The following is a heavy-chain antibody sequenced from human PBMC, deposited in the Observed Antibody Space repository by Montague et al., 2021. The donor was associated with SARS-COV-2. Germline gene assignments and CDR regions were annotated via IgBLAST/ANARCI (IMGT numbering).Heavy chain of an antibody. V-gene: IGHV2-70*01. CDR2: IDWDDDK. D-gene: IGHD5-12*01. CDR1: GFSLSTSGMC. J-gene: IGHJ6*02. CDR3: ARTPIVATTYYNYYYYGMDV. Sequence: PALVKPTQTLTLTCTFSGFSLSTSGMCVSWIRQPPGKALEWLALIDWDDDKYYSTSLKTRLTISKDTSKNQVVLTMTNIDPVDTATYYCARTPIVATTYYNYYYYGMDVWGRGTTVTVSS.